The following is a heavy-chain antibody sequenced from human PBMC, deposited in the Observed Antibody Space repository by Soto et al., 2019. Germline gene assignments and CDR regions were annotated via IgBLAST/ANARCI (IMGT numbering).Heavy chain of an antibody. CDR2: IYPGDSEI. CDR3: VRSDRGGWYMFAR. V-gene: IGHV5-51*01. D-gene: IGHD3-22*01. CDR1: GYSFTSYW. Sequence: GESLKISCKASGYSFTSYWIGWVRQMPGKGLEWMGIIYPGDSEIRYSPSFQGQVTLSADKSTSTAYLQWNSLKASDTAMYYCVRSDRGGWYMFARWGQGIPVTV. J-gene: IGHJ4*02.